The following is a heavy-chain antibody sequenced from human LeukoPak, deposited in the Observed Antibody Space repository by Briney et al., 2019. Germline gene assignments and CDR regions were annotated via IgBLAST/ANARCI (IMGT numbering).Heavy chain of an antibody. CDR2: INYGGTT. Sequence: SETLSLTCKVSGGAISNSNYYWSWIRQPPGKELEWLASINYGGTTYYNPSLKSRVTISVDTSKNQFSLRLSSVTAADTAVYLCARYVVYGSGKYYFDYWGQGSLVTVSS. CDR1: GGAISNSNYY. D-gene: IGHD3-10*01. J-gene: IGHJ4*02. CDR3: ARYVVYGSGKYYFDY. V-gene: IGHV4-39*01.